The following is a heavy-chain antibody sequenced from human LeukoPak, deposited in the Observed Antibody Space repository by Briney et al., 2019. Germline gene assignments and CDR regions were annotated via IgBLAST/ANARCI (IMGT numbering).Heavy chain of an antibody. CDR2: IDPSSTYI. V-gene: IGHV3-21*01. Sequence: PGGSLRVSCAASGFTFRSYSMNWVRQAPGKGVEWVSAIDPSSTYIYYADSVKGRFTISRDNAENSLYLQMNSLRVEDTAVYYCARAPTVLVGYCSSSSCQADYWGQGTLVTVSS. D-gene: IGHD2-2*01. J-gene: IGHJ4*02. CDR1: GFTFRSYS. CDR3: ARAPTVLVGYCSSSSCQADY.